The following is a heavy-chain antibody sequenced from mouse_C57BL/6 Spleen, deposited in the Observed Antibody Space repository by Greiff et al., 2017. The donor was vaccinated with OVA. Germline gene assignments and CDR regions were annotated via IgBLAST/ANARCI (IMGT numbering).Heavy chain of an antibody. D-gene: IGHD2-1*01. CDR2: IDPEDGET. CDR3: ARRSYGNYALDY. J-gene: IGHJ2*01. V-gene: IGHV14-2*01. CDR1: GFNIKDSY. Sequence: EVQRVESGAELVQPGASVKLSCTASGFNIKDSYMHWVKQRPEQGLEWIGRIDPEDGETKYAPKFQGKATITADTSSNTAYLQMSSLTSEDTAVYYCARRSYGNYALDYWGQGTTLTVSS.